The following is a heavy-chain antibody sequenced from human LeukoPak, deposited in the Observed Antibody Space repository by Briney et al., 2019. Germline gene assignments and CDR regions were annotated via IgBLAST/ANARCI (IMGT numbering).Heavy chain of an antibody. CDR2: IYPGDSDT. D-gene: IGHD6-19*01. J-gene: IGHJ4*02. Sequence: GESLKISCKGSGYSFTSYWIGLVRQMPGKGLEWMGIIYPGDSDTRYSPSFQGQVTISADKSISTAYLQWSSLKASDTAMYYGARRGIAVAAHPDYWGQGTLVTVSS. CDR1: GYSFTSYW. CDR3: ARRGIAVAAHPDY. V-gene: IGHV5-51*01.